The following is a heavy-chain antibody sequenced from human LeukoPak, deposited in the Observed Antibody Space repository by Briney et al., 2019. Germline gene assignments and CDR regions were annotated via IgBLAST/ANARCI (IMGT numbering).Heavy chain of an antibody. CDR1: GYTFTSYD. Sequence: VASVTVSCKASGYTFTSYDINWVRQAPGQGLEWMGWMNPNSGNTGYAQKFQGRVTMTRNTSISTAYMELSSLRSEDTAVYYCARVTRAGSYPLYYWGQGTLVTVSS. CDR2: MNPNSGNT. CDR3: ARVTRAGSYPLYY. D-gene: IGHD1-26*01. V-gene: IGHV1-8*01. J-gene: IGHJ4*02.